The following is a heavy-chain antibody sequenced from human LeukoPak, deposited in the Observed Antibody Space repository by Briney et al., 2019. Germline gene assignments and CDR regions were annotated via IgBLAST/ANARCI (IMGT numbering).Heavy chain of an antibody. J-gene: IGHJ4*02. CDR3: AAVEMPTTGAFDS. V-gene: IGHV4-59*01. CDR1: GASISTYY. Sequence: SETLSLTCTVSGASISTYYWSWIRQPPGKGLEWKGYIYYSGSTNYNPSRKSRVTISVDTSKNQFSLKLSSVTAADTAVYYCAAVEMPTTGAFDSWGQGNVVTVSS. D-gene: IGHD1-1*01. CDR2: IYYSGST.